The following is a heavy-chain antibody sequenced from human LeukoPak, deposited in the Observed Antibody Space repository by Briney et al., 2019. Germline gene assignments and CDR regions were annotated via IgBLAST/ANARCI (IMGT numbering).Heavy chain of an antibody. J-gene: IGHJ4*02. CDR3: AKSRNAYSGSSGWTPDY. CDR2: IGGSGSST. Sequence: GGSLRLSCAASGFAFSSYWMHWVRQAPGKGLEWVSVIGGSGSSTYYADSVKGRFTISRDNSKNTLFLQMNSLGAEDTALYYCAKSRNAYSGSSGWTPDYWGQGTLVTVSS. D-gene: IGHD3-22*01. V-gene: IGHV3-23*01. CDR1: GFAFSSYW.